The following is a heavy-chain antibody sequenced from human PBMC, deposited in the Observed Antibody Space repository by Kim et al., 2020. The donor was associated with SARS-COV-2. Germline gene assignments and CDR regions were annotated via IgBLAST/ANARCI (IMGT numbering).Heavy chain of an antibody. Sequence: SETLSLTCTVSGGSISSSSYYWGWIRQPPGKGLEWIGSIYYSGSTYYNPSLKSRVTISVDTSKNQFSLKLSSVTAADTAVYYCARHPPHSSSWYPGVDFDYWGQGTLVTVSS. J-gene: IGHJ4*02. CDR1: GGSISSSSYY. CDR3: ARHPPHSSSWYPGVDFDY. V-gene: IGHV4-39*01. CDR2: IYYSGST. D-gene: IGHD6-13*01.